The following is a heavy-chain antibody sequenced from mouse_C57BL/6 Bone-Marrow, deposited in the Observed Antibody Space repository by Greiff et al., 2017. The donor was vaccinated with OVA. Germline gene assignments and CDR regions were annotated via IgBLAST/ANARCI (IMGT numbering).Heavy chain of an antibody. CDR1: GYAFTNYL. CDR3: ARRIVARYWYFDV. Sequence: VKLMESGAELVRPGTSVKVSCKASGYAFTNYLIEWVKQRPGQGLEWIGVINPGSGGTNYNEKFKGKATLTADKSSSTAYMQLSSLTSEDSAVYFCARRIVARYWYFDVWGTGTTVTVSS. V-gene: IGHV1-54*01. CDR2: INPGSGGT. D-gene: IGHD1-1*01. J-gene: IGHJ1*03.